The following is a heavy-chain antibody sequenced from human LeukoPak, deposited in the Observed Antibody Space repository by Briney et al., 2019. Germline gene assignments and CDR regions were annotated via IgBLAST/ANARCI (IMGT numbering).Heavy chain of an antibody. CDR1: GFTFSTYA. CDR2: ISDSSGHT. V-gene: IGHV3-23*01. J-gene: IGHJ4*02. Sequence: PGGSLRLSCAASGFTFSTYAMSWVRQAPGKGLEWVSSISDSSGHTYYTHPVRGRFTISRHNSKNTVFLQMNSLRAEDTAIYYCAKDGVWQSYYFDYWGQGTLVTVSS. CDR3: AKDGVWQSYYFDY. D-gene: IGHD6-19*01.